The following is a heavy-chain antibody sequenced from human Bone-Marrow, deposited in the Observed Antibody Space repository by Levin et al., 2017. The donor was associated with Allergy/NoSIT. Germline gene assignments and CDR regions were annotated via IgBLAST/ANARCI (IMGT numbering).Heavy chain of an antibody. CDR3: ARELRDPRFGVVMID. CDR2: IYYSGRT. D-gene: IGHD3-3*01. J-gene: IGHJ4*02. Sequence: PSETLSLTCTVSGDSISSYSWSWIRQPPGKGLEWIGYIYYSGRTKYHPSLKSRVTISIDTSKSQFSLELSSVTAADTAVYYCARELRDPRFGVVMIDWGQGALVTVSS. V-gene: IGHV4-59*01. CDR1: GDSISSYS.